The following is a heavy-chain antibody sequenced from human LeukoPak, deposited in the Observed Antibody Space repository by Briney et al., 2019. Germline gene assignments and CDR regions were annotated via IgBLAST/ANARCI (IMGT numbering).Heavy chain of an antibody. J-gene: IGHJ5*02. CDR2: ISAYNGNT. CDR1: GYTFTSYG. CDR3: ARVLAAAGTGFWFDP. D-gene: IGHD6-13*01. Sequence: ASVKVSCKASGYTFTSYGISWVRQAPGQGLEWMGWISAYNGNTIYAQKLQGRVTMTTDTSTSTAYMELRSLRSDDTAVYYCARVLAAAGTGFWFDPWGQGTLVTVSS. V-gene: IGHV1-18*01.